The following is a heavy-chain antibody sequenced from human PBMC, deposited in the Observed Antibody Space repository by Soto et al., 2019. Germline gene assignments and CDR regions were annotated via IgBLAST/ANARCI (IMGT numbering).Heavy chain of an antibody. D-gene: IGHD6-19*01. J-gene: IGHJ6*02. CDR3: ARPTYSSGWPYYYYGMYV. CDR2: INHSGST. CDR1: GGSFSGYY. V-gene: IGHV4-34*01. Sequence: QVQLQQWGAGLLKPSETLSLTCAVYGGSFSGYYWSWIRQPPGKGLEWIGEINHSGSTNYNPSLKSLVTISVDTSKNQFTLKLSSVTAADTAVYYCARPTYSSGWPYYYYGMYVWGQGTTVTVSS.